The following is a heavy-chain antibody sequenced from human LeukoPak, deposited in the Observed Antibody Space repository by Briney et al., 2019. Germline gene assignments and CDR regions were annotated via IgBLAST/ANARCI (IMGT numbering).Heavy chain of an antibody. V-gene: IGHV3-23*01. CDR2: ISGSGGST. CDR1: GFTFSSYA. J-gene: IGHJ4*02. CDR3: AKDPLGYCSSTCCPTLGY. D-gene: IGHD2-2*01. Sequence: PGGSLRLSCAASGFTFSSYAMSWVRQAPGKGLEWVSAISGSGGSTYYADSVKGRFTISRDNSKNTLYLQMNSLRAEDTAVYYCAKDPLGYCSSTCCPTLGYWGQGTLVTVSS.